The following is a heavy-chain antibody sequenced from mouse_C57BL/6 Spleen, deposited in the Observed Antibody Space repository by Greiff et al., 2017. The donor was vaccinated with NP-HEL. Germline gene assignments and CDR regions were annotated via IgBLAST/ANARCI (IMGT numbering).Heavy chain of an antibody. CDR2: IDPSDSYT. CDR3: ARSDGYSYYAIDY. J-gene: IGHJ4*01. V-gene: IGHV1-69*01. Sequence: VQLQQPGAELVMPGASVKLSCKASGYTFTSYWMHWVKQRPGQGLEWIGEIDPSDSYTNYNQKFKGKSTLTVDKSSSTAYMQLSSLTSEDSAVYYCARSDGYSYYAIDYWGQGTSVTVSS. D-gene: IGHD2-3*01. CDR1: GYTFTSYW.